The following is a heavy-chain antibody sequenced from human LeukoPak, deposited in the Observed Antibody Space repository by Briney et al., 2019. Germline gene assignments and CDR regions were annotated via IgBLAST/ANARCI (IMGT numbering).Heavy chain of an antibody. D-gene: IGHD3-22*01. CDR2: ISGSGGST. V-gene: IGHV3-23*01. CDR3: ASTATYYDSSGYYPGDAFDI. CDR1: GFTFSSYA. Sequence: GGSLRLSCAASGFTFSSYAMSWDRQAQGKGLEWVSAISGSGGSTYYANSVKGRFHIYRDNSKNTLYLQMNSLRAEDTAVYYCASTATYYDSSGYYPGDAFDIWGQGTMVTVSS. J-gene: IGHJ3*02.